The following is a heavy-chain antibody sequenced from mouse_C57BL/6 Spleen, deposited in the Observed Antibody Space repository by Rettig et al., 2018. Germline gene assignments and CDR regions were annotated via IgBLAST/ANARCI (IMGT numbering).Heavy chain of an antibody. D-gene: IGHD2-3*01. V-gene: IGHV1-26*01. CDR3: ARRMVYYFDY. CDR2: INPNNGGT. Sequence: ELVKPGASVKISCKASGYTFTDYYMNWVKQSHGKSLEWIGDINPNNGGTSYNQKFKGKATLTVDKSSSTAYMELRSLTSEDSAVYYCARRMVYYFDYWGQGTTLTVSS. J-gene: IGHJ2*01. CDR1: GYTFTDYY.